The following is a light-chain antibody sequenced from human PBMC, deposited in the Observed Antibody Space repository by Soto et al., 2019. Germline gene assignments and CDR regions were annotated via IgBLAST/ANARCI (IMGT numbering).Light chain of an antibody. CDR2: DVS. CDR1: QSIKTD. J-gene: IGKJ2*01. V-gene: IGKV3-11*01. CDR3: QQRNNWPPVYT. Sequence: IVLTQSPVTLSLSPGERATLSCRASQSIKTDLAWYHQRPCQSPRLLIYDVSTRAAGIPARFSGSGSGTDFTLNISSLEPEDLGVYFCQQRNNWPPVYTFGQGTKLEIK.